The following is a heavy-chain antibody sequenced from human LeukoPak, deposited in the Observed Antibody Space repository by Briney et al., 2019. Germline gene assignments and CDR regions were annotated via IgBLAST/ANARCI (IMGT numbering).Heavy chain of an antibody. Sequence: SETLSLTCTVSGGSIGSNNYYWGWIRQPPGKGLEWIGSIFHNGSTYYNPSLKSRVSISLDTSQNQFSLRLTSVTAADTAVYYCARPPYSSGLGGNWFDPWGQGTLVTVSS. D-gene: IGHD6-19*01. CDR2: IFHNGST. CDR1: GGSIGSNNYY. J-gene: IGHJ5*02. CDR3: ARPPYSSGLGGNWFDP. V-gene: IGHV4-39*07.